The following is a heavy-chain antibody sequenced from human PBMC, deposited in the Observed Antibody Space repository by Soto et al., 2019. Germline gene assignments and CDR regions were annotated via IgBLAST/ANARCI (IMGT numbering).Heavy chain of an antibody. CDR1: GGSISSYY. V-gene: IGHV4-59*01. Sequence: SETLSLTCTVSGGSISSYYWSWIRQPPGKGLEWIGYIYYSGSTNYNPSLKSRVTISVDTSKNQFSLKLSSVTAADTTVYYCARGLADYDFWSGSRARYYYYYMDVWGKGTTVTVSS. J-gene: IGHJ6*03. D-gene: IGHD3-3*01. CDR2: IYYSGST. CDR3: ARGLADYDFWSGSRARYYYYYMDV.